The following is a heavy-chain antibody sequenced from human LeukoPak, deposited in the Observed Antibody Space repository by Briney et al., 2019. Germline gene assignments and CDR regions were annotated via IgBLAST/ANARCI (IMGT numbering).Heavy chain of an antibody. CDR2: IYYSGST. D-gene: IGHD1-14*01. CDR1: GGSISSYY. V-gene: IGHV4-59*01. CDR3: ARYSPPDYYFDY. Sequence: PSETLSLTCTVSGGSISSYYWSWIRQPPGKGLEWIGYIYYSGSTNYNPSLKSRVTISVDTSKNQFSLKPSSVTAADTAVYCCARYSPPDYYFDYWGQGTLVTVSS. J-gene: IGHJ4*02.